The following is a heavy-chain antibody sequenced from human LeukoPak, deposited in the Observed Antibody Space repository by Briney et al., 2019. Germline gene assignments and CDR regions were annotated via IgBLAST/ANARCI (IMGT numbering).Heavy chain of an antibody. J-gene: IGHJ3*02. CDR2: INAGNGNT. CDR3: ARWEGRWNDFGGRYAFDI. CDR1: GYTFTSYA. Sequence: ASVKVSCKASGYTFTSYAMHWVRQAPGQRLEWMGWINAGNGNTKFSQKFQGRVTITRDTSASTAYMELSSLRSEDTAVYYCARWEGRWNDFGGRYAFDIWGQGTIVTVSS. V-gene: IGHV1-3*01. D-gene: IGHD1-1*01.